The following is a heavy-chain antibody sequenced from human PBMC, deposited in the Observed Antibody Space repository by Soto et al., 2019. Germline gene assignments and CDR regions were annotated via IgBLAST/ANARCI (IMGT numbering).Heavy chain of an antibody. Sequence: QVQLLASGPGLVKPSDTLSLTCTVSGDSIGTYNWGWIRQPPGKRLEWIGYIYSNGGTSYNPALKSRVTISADTSTKQFSLRLSSVTAADTAVYYCVRQGIGALHGLVDVWGQGTTVTVSS. J-gene: IGHJ6*02. CDR1: GDSIGTYN. CDR3: VRQGIGALHGLVDV. V-gene: IGHV4-59*08. D-gene: IGHD1-26*01. CDR2: IYSNGGT.